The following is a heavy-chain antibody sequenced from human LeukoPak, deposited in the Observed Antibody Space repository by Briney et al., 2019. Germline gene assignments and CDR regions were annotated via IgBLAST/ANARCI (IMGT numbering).Heavy chain of an antibody. J-gene: IGHJ6*03. D-gene: IGHD3-10*01. Sequence: ASVKVSCKASGYTFTGYYMHWVRQAPGQGLEWMGWINPNSGGTNYAQKFQGRVTMTRDTSISTAYMELSRLRSDDTAVYYCARGTYGSGLGPSYYYYYYMDVWGKGTTVTVSS. CDR1: GYTFTGYY. V-gene: IGHV1-2*02. CDR2: INPNSGGT. CDR3: ARGTYGSGLGPSYYYYYYMDV.